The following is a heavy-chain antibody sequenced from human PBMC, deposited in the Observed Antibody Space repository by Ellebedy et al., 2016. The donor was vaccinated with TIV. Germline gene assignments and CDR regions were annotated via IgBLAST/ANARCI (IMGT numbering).Heavy chain of an antibody. CDR3: ATMFRGQYYGMDV. V-gene: IGHV3-66*01. CDR1: GFSVSTNY. D-gene: IGHD3-10*01. Sequence: PGGSLRLSCAGSGFSVSTNYMSRVRQAPGKGLEWVSVIYSDGSTLYANSVKGRFTVSRDKSRDTLSLEMNSLRAEDTAVYYCATMFRGQYYGMDVWGQGTTVTVSS. J-gene: IGHJ6*02. CDR2: IYSDGST.